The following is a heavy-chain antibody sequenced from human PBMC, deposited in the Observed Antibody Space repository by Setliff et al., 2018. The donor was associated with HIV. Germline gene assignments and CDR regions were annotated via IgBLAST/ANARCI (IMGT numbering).Heavy chain of an antibody. Sequence: PSETLSLTCTVSGGSISSGTYYWSWLRQPAGKGLEWIGRIYSNGKTDYNPSLKSRVTISEDTSKNQFSLKLSSVTAADTAVYYCARDNSYYYGSGSHYWYGMDVWGQGTTVTVSS. CDR3: ARDNSYYYGSGSHYWYGMDV. CDR1: GGSISSGTYY. V-gene: IGHV4-61*02. D-gene: IGHD3-10*01. J-gene: IGHJ6*01. CDR2: IYSNGKT.